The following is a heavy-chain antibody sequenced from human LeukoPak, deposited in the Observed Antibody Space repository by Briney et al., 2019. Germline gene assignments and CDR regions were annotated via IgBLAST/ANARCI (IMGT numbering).Heavy chain of an antibody. CDR1: GYTFTSYY. CDR2: INPSGGST. D-gene: IGHD2-2*02. J-gene: IGHJ5*02. Sequence: ASVKVSCKASGYTFTSYYMHWVRQAPGQGLEWMGIINPSGGSTSYAQKFQGRVTMTRDTSTSTVYMELSSLRSEDTAVYYCARSRDTRYCSSTSCYTSSNWFDPWGQGTLVTVSS. V-gene: IGHV1-46*01. CDR3: ARSRDTRYCSSTSCYTSSNWFDP.